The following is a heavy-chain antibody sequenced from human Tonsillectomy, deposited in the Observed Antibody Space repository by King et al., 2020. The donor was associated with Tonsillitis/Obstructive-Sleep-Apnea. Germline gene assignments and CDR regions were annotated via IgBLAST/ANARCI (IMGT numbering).Heavy chain of an antibody. Sequence: EVQLVESGGALVQPGRSLRLSCTASGFTFGDYAMSWVRQAPGKGLEWVGFIRSKGYGGTTDYAASVKGRFTISRHDSKSIAYLQMNSLKTDTAVYYCTRGRSSPGKGVPFEYWGQGTLVTVSS. CDR2: IRSKGYGGTT. D-gene: IGHD6-6*01. V-gene: IGHV3-49*04. CDR1: GFTFGDYA. CDR3: TRGRSSPGKGVPFEY. J-gene: IGHJ4*02.